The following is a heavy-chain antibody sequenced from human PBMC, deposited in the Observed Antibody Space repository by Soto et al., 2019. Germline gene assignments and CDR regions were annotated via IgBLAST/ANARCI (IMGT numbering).Heavy chain of an antibody. CDR3: AGLAHFDLQYYFDY. D-gene: IGHD3-9*01. CDR1: GGSISSYY. V-gene: IGHV4-59*08. Sequence: SETLSLTCTVSGGSISSYYWSWIRQPPGKGLEWIGYIYYSGSTNYKPSLKSRVNISVDKSKNQFSLKLSSVTAADTAVYYCAGLAHFDLQYYFDYWGQGTLVTVSS. CDR2: IYYSGST. J-gene: IGHJ4*02.